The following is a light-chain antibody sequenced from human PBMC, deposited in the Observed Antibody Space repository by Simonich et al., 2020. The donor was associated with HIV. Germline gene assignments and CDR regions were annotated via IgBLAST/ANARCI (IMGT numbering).Light chain of an antibody. CDR2: EDN. Sequence: NFMLTQPHSVSESPGKTVTISCTLSSGSIARNYVHWYQQRPGSTPNIVSYEDNQRPSGVPDRFSGSIDSSSNSASLTISGLKTEDEADYYCQSYDTSNRWVFGGGTKLTVL. J-gene: IGLJ3*02. V-gene: IGLV6-57*01. CDR1: SGSIARNY. CDR3: QSYDTSNRWV.